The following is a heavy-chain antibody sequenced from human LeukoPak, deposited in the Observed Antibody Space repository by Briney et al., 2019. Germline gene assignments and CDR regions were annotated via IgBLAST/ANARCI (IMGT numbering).Heavy chain of an antibody. Sequence: PSETLSLTCTVSGGSISSSSYYWGWIRQPPGKGREWIGSIYYSGSTYYNPSLKRRVTISVDTSKNQFSLKLSSVTAADTAVYYCARAPGYSRYDTDYWGQGTLVTVSS. CDR2: IYYSGST. J-gene: IGHJ4*02. CDR1: GGSISSSSYY. V-gene: IGHV4-39*01. D-gene: IGHD5-12*01. CDR3: ARAPGYSRYDTDY.